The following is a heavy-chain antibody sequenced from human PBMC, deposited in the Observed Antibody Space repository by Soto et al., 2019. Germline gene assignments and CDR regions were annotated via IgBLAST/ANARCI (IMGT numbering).Heavy chain of an antibody. CDR1: GYTFHGYY. J-gene: IGHJ4*02. V-gene: IGHV1-2*02. Sequence: ASVKVSCKASGYTFHGYYLHWVRQAPGQGFEWMGRIHPNRGTKQYAQRFQGRVTMTSDTSISTAYMELINLRSDDTAVYYCVHRRDGYNSAFFDYWGQGTLVTVSS. D-gene: IGHD5-12*01. CDR3: VHRRDGYNSAFFDY. CDR2: IHPNRGTK.